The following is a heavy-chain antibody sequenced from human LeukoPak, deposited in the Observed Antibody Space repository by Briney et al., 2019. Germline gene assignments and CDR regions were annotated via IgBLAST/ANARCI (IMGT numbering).Heavy chain of an antibody. CDR1: GFTFSSYW. CDR2: IKQDGSEK. Sequence: GGSLRLSCAASGFTFSSYWMSWVRQAPGKGLEWVANIKQDGSEKYYVDSVKGRFTISRDNAKNSLYLQMNSLRAEDTAVYYCARDSILRPHYYDILTGYRQESYYFDYWGQGTLVTVSS. D-gene: IGHD3-9*01. CDR3: ARDSILRPHYYDILTGYRQESYYFDY. J-gene: IGHJ4*02. V-gene: IGHV3-7*01.